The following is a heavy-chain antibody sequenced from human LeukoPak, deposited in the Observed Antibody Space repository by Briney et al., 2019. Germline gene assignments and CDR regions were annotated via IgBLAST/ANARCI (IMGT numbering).Heavy chain of an antibody. CDR2: IKQDGSEK. CDR1: GFTFSSYW. D-gene: IGHD3-22*01. J-gene: IGHJ4*02. Sequence: PGGSLRLSCAASGFTFSSYWMSWVRQAPGKGLEWVANIKQDGSEKYYVDSVKGRFTISRDNAKNSLFLQMNSLRADDTALYYCARDRALYNSRGYYYTEDDYWGQGTLVTVSS. V-gene: IGHV3-7*01. CDR3: ARDRALYNSRGYYYTEDDY.